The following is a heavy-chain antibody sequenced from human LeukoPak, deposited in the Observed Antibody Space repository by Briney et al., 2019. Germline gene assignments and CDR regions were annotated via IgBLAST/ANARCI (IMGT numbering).Heavy chain of an antibody. CDR3: AKGRGSRANNYFDT. CDR1: GFTFSSYA. J-gene: IGHJ5*02. Sequence: GGSLRLSCAASGFTFSSYAMNWVRQAPGKGLQWVSSLSGSGGSSYYADSVKGRFTISRDNTNKTLYLQMDSLGVEDSAIYFCAKGRGSRANNYFDTWGQGCLVTV. D-gene: IGHD6-13*01. V-gene: IGHV3-23*01. CDR2: LSGSGGSS.